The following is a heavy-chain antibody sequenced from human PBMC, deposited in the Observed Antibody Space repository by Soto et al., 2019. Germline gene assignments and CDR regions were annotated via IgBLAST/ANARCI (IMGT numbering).Heavy chain of an antibody. V-gene: IGHV3-7*01. CDR3: ARGHYGMDV. CDR1: GFTVNSLS. Sequence: GGSLRLSCTGSGFTVNSLSLHWVRQGPDKGLEWVADVNQDASEKYYADSVKGRFTISRDNAKNTVYLQMNSLRAEDTAVYYCARGHYGMDVWGQGTTVTVSS. CDR2: VNQDASEK. J-gene: IGHJ6*02.